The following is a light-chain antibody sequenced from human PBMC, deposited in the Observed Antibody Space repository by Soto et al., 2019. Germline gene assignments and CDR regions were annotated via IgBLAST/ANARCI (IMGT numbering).Light chain of an antibody. Sequence: EIVFTQSPGTLSLSPGERATLSCRASQTITSTYLAWYQQKPGQAPRLLLYGASSRATGIPDGFSGSGSGTDFTLTISRLEPEDFAVYFCQWYGYSPRTFGQGTTLEIK. CDR3: QWYGYSPRT. J-gene: IGKJ2*01. CDR1: QTITSTY. V-gene: IGKV3-20*01. CDR2: GAS.